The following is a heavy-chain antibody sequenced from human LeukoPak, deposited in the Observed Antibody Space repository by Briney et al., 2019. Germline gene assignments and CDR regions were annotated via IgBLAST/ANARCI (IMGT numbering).Heavy chain of an antibody. Sequence: ASVKVSCKASGYTFTGYYMHWVRQAPGQGLEWMGWINPNSGGTNYAQKFQGRVTMTRDTSISTAYMELRRLRSDDTAVYYCARADAARVYYYDSSGYSEPWGQGTLVTVSS. V-gene: IGHV1-2*02. CDR2: INPNSGGT. J-gene: IGHJ5*02. CDR3: ARADAARVYYYDSSGYSEP. D-gene: IGHD3-22*01. CDR1: GYTFTGYY.